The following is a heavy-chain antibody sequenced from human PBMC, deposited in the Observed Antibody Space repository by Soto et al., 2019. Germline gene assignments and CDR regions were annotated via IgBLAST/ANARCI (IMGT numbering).Heavy chain of an antibody. CDR1: GFTFSSYA. CDR3: NRGEFFGDQYPSGWFDP. Sequence: GGSLRLSCAASGFTFSSYAMHWVRQAPGKGLEWVAVISYDGSNKYYADSVKGRFTISRDDSKSIAYLQMNSLKTEDTAVYYCNRGEFFGDQYPSGWFDPWCQAILVTVS. CDR2: ISYDGSNK. J-gene: IGHJ5*02. V-gene: IGHV3-30-3*01. D-gene: IGHD2-21*02.